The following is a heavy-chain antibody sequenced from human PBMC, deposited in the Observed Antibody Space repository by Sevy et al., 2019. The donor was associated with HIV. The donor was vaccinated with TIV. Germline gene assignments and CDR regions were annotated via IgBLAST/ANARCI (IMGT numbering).Heavy chain of an antibody. D-gene: IGHD3-10*01. CDR1: GGSISSSDNY. Sequence: SETLSLTCTVSGGSISSSDNYWGWIRQPPGKGLDWIASSYYSGSTYYNPSLKSRVTISVDTSKNQFSLKLRSVTAADTAVYYCVRRRVEDYYGSGTPQLVNGPFDIWGQGTMVTVSS. V-gene: IGHV4-39*01. CDR2: SYYSGST. J-gene: IGHJ3*02. CDR3: VRRRVEDYYGSGTPQLVNGPFDI.